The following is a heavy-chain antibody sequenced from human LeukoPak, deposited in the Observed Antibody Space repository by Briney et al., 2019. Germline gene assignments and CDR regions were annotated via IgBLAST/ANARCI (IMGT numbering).Heavy chain of an antibody. V-gene: IGHV3-30-3*01. CDR2: ISYDGSNK. CDR3: ARDPSSGYYYYFDY. J-gene: IGHJ4*02. Sequence: PGGSLRLSCAASGFTFSSYAMHWVRQAPGKGLEWVAVISYDGSNKYYADSVKGRFTISRDSSKNTLYLQMNSLRAEDTAVYYCARDPSSGYYYYFDYWGQGTLVTVSP. D-gene: IGHD3-22*01. CDR1: GFTFSSYA.